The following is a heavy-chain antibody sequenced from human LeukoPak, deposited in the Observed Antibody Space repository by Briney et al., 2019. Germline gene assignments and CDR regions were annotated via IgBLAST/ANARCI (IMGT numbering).Heavy chain of an antibody. CDR3: ARDRYEWELLPLFDY. J-gene: IGHJ4*02. V-gene: IGHV3-7*01. Sequence: AGGSLRLSCAASGFTFSSYWMSWVRQAPGKGLEWVANIKQDGSEKYYVDSVKGRFTISRDNAKNSLYLQMNSLRAEDTAVYYCARDRYEWELLPLFDYWGQGTLVAVSS. D-gene: IGHD1-26*01. CDR2: IKQDGSEK. CDR1: GFTFSSYW.